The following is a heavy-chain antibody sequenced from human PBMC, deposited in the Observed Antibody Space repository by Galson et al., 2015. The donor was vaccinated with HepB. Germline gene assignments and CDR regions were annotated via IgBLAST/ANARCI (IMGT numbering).Heavy chain of an antibody. J-gene: IGHJ4*02. D-gene: IGHD6-19*01. CDR3: ARDGGGIAVAGQWDY. CDR1: GFTFSSYS. Sequence: SLRLSCAASGFTFSSYSMNWVRQAPGKGLEWVSSISSSSSYIYYADSVKGRFTISRDNAKNSLYLQMNSLRAEDTAVYYCARDGGGIAVAGQWDYWGQGTLVTVSS. V-gene: IGHV3-21*01. CDR2: ISSSSSYI.